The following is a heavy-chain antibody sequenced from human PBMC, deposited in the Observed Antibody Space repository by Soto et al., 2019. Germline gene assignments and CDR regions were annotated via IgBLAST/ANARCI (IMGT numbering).Heavy chain of an antibody. Sequence: QVQLVQSGAEVKKPGSSVKVSCKTSGGTFSSYAISWVRQAPGQGLEWMGGIIPMFGTANYAQKFQGRVTITADDSTSTAYMELTSLRSEDTAVYYCARSRANYYDSRGYYYSSFHYWGQGTLVTVSS. CDR3: ARSRANYYDSRGYYYSSFHY. V-gene: IGHV1-69*12. J-gene: IGHJ4*02. D-gene: IGHD3-22*01. CDR1: GGTFSSYA. CDR2: IIPMFGTA.